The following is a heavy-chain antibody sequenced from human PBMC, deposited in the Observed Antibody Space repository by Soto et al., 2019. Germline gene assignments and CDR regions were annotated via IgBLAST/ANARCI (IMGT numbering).Heavy chain of an antibody. CDR3: ARAHGTSWYNWFDP. V-gene: IGHV1-69*01. D-gene: IGHD6-13*01. J-gene: IGHJ5*02. CDR2: IIPLFGTT. CDR1: GGNFTNSG. Sequence: QVQLEQSGAELKKPGSSVKVSCKASGGNFTNSGISWVRQAPGQGLEWMGGIIPLFGTTNYAHKFRGRVTVTADESTSTVYMELNSLRSEDTAMYYCARAHGTSWYNWFDPWGQGTLVTVSS.